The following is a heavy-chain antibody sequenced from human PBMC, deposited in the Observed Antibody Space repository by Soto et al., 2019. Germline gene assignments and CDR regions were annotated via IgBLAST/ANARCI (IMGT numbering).Heavy chain of an antibody. J-gene: IGHJ5*02. Sequence: PSETLSLTCAVYGGSFSGYYWSWIRQPPGKGLEWIGEINHSGSTNYNPSLKSRVTISVDTSKNQFSLKLSSVTAADTAVYYCAREYSSGWDWFDPWGQGTLVTVSS. CDR3: AREYSSGWDWFDP. CDR1: GGSFSGYY. CDR2: INHSGST. V-gene: IGHV4-34*01. D-gene: IGHD6-19*01.